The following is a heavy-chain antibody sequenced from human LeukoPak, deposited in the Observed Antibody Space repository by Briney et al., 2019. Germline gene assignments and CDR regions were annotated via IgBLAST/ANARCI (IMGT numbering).Heavy chain of an antibody. J-gene: IGHJ4*02. CDR1: GGSISSYY. Sequence: PSETLSLTCTVSGGSISSYYWSWIRQPPGKGLEWIGYIYYSGSTNYNPSLKSRVTISVDTSKNQFSLKLSSVTAADTAVYYCARGRIQLWLLNYFDYWGQGTLVTVSS. CDR2: IYYSGST. CDR3: ARGRIQLWLLNYFDY. D-gene: IGHD5-18*01. V-gene: IGHV4-59*01.